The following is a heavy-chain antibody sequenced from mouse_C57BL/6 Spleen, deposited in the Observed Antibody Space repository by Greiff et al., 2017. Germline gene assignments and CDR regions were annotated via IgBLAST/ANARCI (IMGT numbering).Heavy chain of an antibody. D-gene: IGHD1-1*01. Sequence: VQLQQPGAELVRPGTSVKLSCKASGYTFTSYWMHWVKQRPGQGLEWIGVIDPSDSYTNYNQKFKGKATLTVDTSSSTAYMQLSSLTSEDSAVYYCARPITTVVAHYYFDYWGQGTTLTVSS. CDR2: IDPSDSYT. CDR3: ARPITTVVAHYYFDY. V-gene: IGHV1-59*01. J-gene: IGHJ2*01. CDR1: GYTFTSYW.